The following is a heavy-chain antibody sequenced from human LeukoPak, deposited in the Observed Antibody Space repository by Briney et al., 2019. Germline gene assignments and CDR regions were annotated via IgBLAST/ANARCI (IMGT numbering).Heavy chain of an antibody. Sequence: GGSLRLSCAASGFTFSSYSMNWVRQAPGKGLEWVSSISSSSSYIYYANSVKGRFTISRDNAKNSLYLQMNSLRAEDTALYYCAKLMVRKPYYYYGMDVWGQGTTVTVSS. CDR3: AKLMVRKPYYYYGMDV. CDR1: GFTFSSYS. CDR2: ISSSSSYI. D-gene: IGHD3-10*01. V-gene: IGHV3-21*04. J-gene: IGHJ6*02.